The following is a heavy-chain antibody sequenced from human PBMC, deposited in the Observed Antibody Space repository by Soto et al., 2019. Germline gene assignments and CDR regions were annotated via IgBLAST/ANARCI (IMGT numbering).Heavy chain of an antibody. D-gene: IGHD3-3*01. CDR3: AKEGTRWSGYYPPFDY. CDR1: GFTFSSYA. CDR2: ISGSGGST. V-gene: IGHV3-23*01. Sequence: GGSLRLSCAASGFTFSSYAMSCVRQAPGKGLEWFSAISGSGGSTYYADSVKGRLTISRDNSKNTLYLQMNSLRAEDTAVYYCAKEGTRWSGYYPPFDYWGPGTLVTVSS. J-gene: IGHJ4*02.